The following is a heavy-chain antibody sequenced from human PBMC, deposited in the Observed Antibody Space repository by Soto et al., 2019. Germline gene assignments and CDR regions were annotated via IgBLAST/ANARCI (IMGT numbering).Heavy chain of an antibody. D-gene: IGHD2-15*01. CDR1: GFTFSSYS. V-gene: IGHV3-48*02. Sequence: PGGSLRLSCAASGFTFSSYSMNWVRQAPGKGLEWVSYISSSSSTIYYADSVKGRFTISRDNAKNSLYLQMNSLRDEDTAVYYCARDQGAGSYYYYYGMDVWGQGTTVTVSS. J-gene: IGHJ6*02. CDR2: ISSSSSTI. CDR3: ARDQGAGSYYYYYGMDV.